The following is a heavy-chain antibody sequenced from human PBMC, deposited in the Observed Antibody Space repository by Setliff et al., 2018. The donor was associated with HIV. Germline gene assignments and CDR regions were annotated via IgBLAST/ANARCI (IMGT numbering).Heavy chain of an antibody. CDR1: GDTFNSYA. V-gene: IGHV1-69*13. CDR2: VIPIFGTA. Sequence: WASVKVSCKASGDTFNSYAISWVRQAPGQGLEWMGGVIPIFGTANYAQKFQGRVTITADESTSTAYMELSSLRSEDTAVYYCAKGGYYDSTGYYYYYFYYLDEWGKGTTVTVSS. J-gene: IGHJ6*03. CDR3: AKGGYYDSTGYYYYYFYYLDE. D-gene: IGHD3-22*01.